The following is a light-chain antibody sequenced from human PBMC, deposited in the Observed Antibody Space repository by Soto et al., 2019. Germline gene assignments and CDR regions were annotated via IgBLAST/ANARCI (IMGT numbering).Light chain of an antibody. CDR2: KVS. V-gene: IGKV2-30*01. J-gene: IGKJ1*01. Sequence: DVVMTQSPLFLPVTLGQPASISCRSSQTLLYSDGSTYLNWFHQRPGQSPRRLIYKVSTRDSGVPDRVIGSGSGTDFTLKFSRVEAEDVGVYYGVQATRWPWAFGLGDMVDI. CDR3: VQATRWPWA. CDR1: QTLLYSDGSTY.